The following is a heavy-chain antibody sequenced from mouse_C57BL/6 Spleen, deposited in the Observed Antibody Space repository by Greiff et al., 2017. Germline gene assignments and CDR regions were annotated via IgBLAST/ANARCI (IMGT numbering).Heavy chain of an antibody. J-gene: IGHJ3*01. CDR1: GFTFSDFY. D-gene: IGHD2-1*01. V-gene: IGHV7-1*01. Sequence: EVQGVESGGGLVQSGRSLRLSCATSGFTFSDFYMEWVRQAPGKGLGWIAASRNKANDYTTEYGASVKGRFIVSRDTSQSILYLQMNALRAEDTAIYYCARDGGGVYYGNYEPFAYWGQGTLVTVSA. CDR3: ARDGGGVYYGNYEPFAY. CDR2: SRNKANDYTT.